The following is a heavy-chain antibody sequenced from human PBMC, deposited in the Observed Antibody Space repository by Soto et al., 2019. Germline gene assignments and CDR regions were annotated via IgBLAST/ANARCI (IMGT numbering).Heavy chain of an antibody. V-gene: IGHV1-3*05. CDR3: ARDKGTMGYYGMDV. J-gene: IGHJ6*02. D-gene: IGHD3-3*01. CDR2: INAGNGNT. Sequence: QVQLVQSGAEEKKPGASVKVSCKASGYTFTSYAMHWVRQAPGQRLEWMGWINAGNGNTKYSQKYQGSVTITRDTAASTRYMELSSLRSEDTAVYYCARDKGTMGYYGMDVWGQGTTVTVSS. CDR1: GYTFTSYA.